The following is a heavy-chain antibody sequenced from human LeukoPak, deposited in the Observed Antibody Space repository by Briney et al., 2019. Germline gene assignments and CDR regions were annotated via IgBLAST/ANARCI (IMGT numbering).Heavy chain of an antibody. CDR2: INPNRGGT. CDR1: GYTFTGYY. Sequence: ASVTVSCKASGYTFTGYYMHWVRQPPGQGLEWMGRINPNRGGTSYAQKFQGRVNKTRDTAISTAYMELSRLRSDDTAVYYCARLTGTPDYGGQGTLLTVPS. D-gene: IGHD1/OR15-1a*01. V-gene: IGHV1-2*06. CDR3: ARLTGTPDY. J-gene: IGHJ4*02.